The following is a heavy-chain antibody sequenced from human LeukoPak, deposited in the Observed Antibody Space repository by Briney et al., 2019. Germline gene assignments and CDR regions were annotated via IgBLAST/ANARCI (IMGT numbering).Heavy chain of an antibody. D-gene: IGHD6-6*01. J-gene: IGHJ4*02. V-gene: IGHV4-61*02. CDR3: ARHGSIFLPKYSSSSRVFDY. Sequence: PSETLSLTCTVSGGSISSGGYFWSWIRQPVGKGLEWIGRIYNAGSTNYNPSLQSRVTISLDTSKNQFSLRLSFVTAADTAVYYCARHGSIFLPKYSSSSRVFDYWGQGTLVTVSS. CDR1: GGSISSGGYF. CDR2: IYNAGST.